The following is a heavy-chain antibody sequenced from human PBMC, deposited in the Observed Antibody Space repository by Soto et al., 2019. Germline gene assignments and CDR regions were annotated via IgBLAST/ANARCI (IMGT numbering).Heavy chain of an antibody. D-gene: IGHD2-2*01. CDR2: IDPSDSYT. CDR3: ATLLGYCSSTSCYAWAFDI. J-gene: IGHJ3*02. V-gene: IGHV5-10-1*01. Sequence: GESLKISCKGSGYSFTSYWISWVRQMPGKGLEWMGRIDPSDSYTNYSPSFQGHVTISADKSISTAYLQWSSLKASDTAMYYCATLLGYCSSTSCYAWAFDIWGQGTMVTVS. CDR1: GYSFTSYW.